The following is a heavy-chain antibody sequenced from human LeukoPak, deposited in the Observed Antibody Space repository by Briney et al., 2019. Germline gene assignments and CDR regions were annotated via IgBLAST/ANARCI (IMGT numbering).Heavy chain of an antibody. CDR2: ISSSSTYI. D-gene: IGHD6-19*01. CDR3: ARDLAVAGKY. J-gene: IGHJ4*02. V-gene: IGHV3-21*01. Sequence: GGSLRLSCTASGFTFSKYAVSWVRQAPGKGLEWVSSISSSSTYIYYADSVKGRFTISRDNAKNSLYLQMNSLRAEDTAVYYCARDLAVAGKYWGQGTLVTVSS. CDR1: GFTFSKYA.